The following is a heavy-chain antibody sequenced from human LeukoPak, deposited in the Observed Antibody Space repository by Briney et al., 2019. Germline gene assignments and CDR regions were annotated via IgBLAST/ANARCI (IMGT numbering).Heavy chain of an antibody. J-gene: IGHJ6*03. CDR2: IYYSGST. CDR1: GGSISSYY. CDR3: ARYYDFWSGYLEVGYMDV. V-gene: IGHV4-59*08. D-gene: IGHD3-3*01. Sequence: PSETLSLTCNVSGGSISSYYWSWIRQPPGKGLEWIGFIYYSGSTNYNPSLKSRVTISVDTSKNQFSLKLSSVTAADTAVYYCARYYDFWSGYLEVGYMDVWGKGTTVTVSS.